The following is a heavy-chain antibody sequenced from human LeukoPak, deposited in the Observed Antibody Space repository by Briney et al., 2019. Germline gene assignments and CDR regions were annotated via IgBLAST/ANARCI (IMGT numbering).Heavy chain of an antibody. J-gene: IGHJ3*02. D-gene: IGHD4-23*01. V-gene: IGHV3-64*01. CDR2: ISSNGGST. Sequence: GGSLRLSCAASGFTFSSYAMHWVRQAPGKGLEYVSAISSNGGSTYYANSAKGRFTISRDNSKNTLYLQMGSLRAEDMAVYYCARAVHGGNDAFDIWGQGTMVTVSS. CDR3: ARAVHGGNDAFDI. CDR1: GFTFSSYA.